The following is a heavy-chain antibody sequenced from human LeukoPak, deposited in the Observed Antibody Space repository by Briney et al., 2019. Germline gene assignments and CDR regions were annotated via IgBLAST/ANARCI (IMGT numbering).Heavy chain of an antibody. CDR1: GFTFSSYA. V-gene: IGHV3-64*01. Sequence: GGSLRLSCVASGFTFSSYAMHWVRQAPGKGLEYVSAISSNGGSTYYANSVKGRFTISRDNFKNTLYLQMGSLRAEDMAVYYCARPRGDSSGYFASDIWGQGTMVTVSA. CDR3: ARPRGDSSGYFASDI. CDR2: ISSNGGST. D-gene: IGHD3-22*01. J-gene: IGHJ3*02.